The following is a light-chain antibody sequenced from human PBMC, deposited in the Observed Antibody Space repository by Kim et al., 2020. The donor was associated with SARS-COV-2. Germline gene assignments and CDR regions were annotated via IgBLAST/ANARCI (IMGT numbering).Light chain of an antibody. J-gene: IGKJ2*01. V-gene: IGKV1-9*01. CDR2: TAS. CDR1: PGIGRY. Sequence: IQLTQSPSSLSTSVGDRVTITCRPGPGIGRYLVWYQQKPGEAPKVLIHTASTLQTVVPSRFSGSGSGTDFALAISSLQPEDSATFFCQQLTTYPYTFGQRTKLEI. CDR3: QQLTTYPYT.